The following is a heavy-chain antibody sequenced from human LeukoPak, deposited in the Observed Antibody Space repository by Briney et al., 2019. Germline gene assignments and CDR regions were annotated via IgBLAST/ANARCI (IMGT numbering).Heavy chain of an antibody. V-gene: IGHV3-23*01. CDR3: ARGTGEIDY. CDR2: ISGSGGST. Sequence: TGGSLRLSCAASGFTFSSYAMSWVRQAPGKGLEWVSAISGSGGSTYYADSVKGRFTISRDNAENSLYLQMNSLRAEDTAVYYCARGTGEIDYWGQGTLVTVSS. D-gene: IGHD7-27*01. J-gene: IGHJ4*02. CDR1: GFTFSSYA.